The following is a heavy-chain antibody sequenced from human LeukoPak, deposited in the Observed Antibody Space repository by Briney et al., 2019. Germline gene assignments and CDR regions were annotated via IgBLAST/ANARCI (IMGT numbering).Heavy chain of an antibody. CDR1: GYTFTSYG. CDR2: IIPIFGTA. V-gene: IGHV1-69*13. CDR3: ARGLLGKKFDY. D-gene: IGHD2-15*01. J-gene: IGHJ4*02. Sequence: SVKVSCKASGYTFTSYGISWVRQAPGQGLEWMGGIIPIFGTANYAQKFQGRVTITADESTSTAYMELSSLRSEDTAVYYCARGLLGKKFDYWGQGTLVTVSS.